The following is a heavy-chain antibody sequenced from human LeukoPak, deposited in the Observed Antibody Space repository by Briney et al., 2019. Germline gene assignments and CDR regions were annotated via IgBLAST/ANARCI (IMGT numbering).Heavy chain of an antibody. Sequence: SETLSLTCTVSGGSISNYYWSWIRQPPGKGLEWIGYIYYSGSTNYNPSLKSRVTMSVDTSKSQFSLKLSSVTAADTAVYYCARGRDGYNYYFDYWGQGTLVTVSS. CDR1: GGSISNYY. CDR3: ARGRDGYNYYFDY. V-gene: IGHV4-59*01. CDR2: IYYSGST. D-gene: IGHD5-24*01. J-gene: IGHJ4*02.